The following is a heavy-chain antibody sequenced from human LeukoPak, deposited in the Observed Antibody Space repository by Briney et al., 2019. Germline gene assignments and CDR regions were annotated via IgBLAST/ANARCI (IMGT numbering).Heavy chain of an antibody. CDR2: IYYDGSKK. CDR3: ARGPDGYNSHFDY. V-gene: IGHV3-30-3*01. J-gene: IGHJ4*02. Sequence: GGTLRLSCVASGFTFSDYAMHWVRQAPGKGLEWVAFIYYDGSKKYYADSVEGRFTISRDNSKNTLYLHMKSLRVEDTAVYYCARGPDGYNSHFDYWGQGTLVTVSS. D-gene: IGHD5-24*01. CDR1: GFTFSDYA.